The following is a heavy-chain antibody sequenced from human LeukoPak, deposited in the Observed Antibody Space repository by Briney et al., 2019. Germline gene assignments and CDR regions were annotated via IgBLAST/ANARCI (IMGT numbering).Heavy chain of an antibody. Sequence: PGGSLRLSCAASGFTFSSYAMSWVRQAPGKGLEWVSAISGSGGSTYYADSVKGRFTISRDNSKNTLYLQMNSLRAEDTAVYYCAKDLSHSSSWYALGFDYWGQGTLVTVSS. J-gene: IGHJ4*02. CDR2: ISGSGGST. CDR1: GFTFSSYA. V-gene: IGHV3-23*01. D-gene: IGHD6-13*01. CDR3: AKDLSHSSSWYALGFDY.